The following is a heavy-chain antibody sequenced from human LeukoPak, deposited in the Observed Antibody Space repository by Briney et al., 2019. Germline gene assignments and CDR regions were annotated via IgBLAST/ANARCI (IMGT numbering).Heavy chain of an antibody. V-gene: IGHV1-69*13. D-gene: IGHD6-6*01. Sequence: SVKVSCKASGGTFSSYAISWRRQAPGQGLEWMGGIIPIFGTANYAQKFQGRVTITADESTCTAYMELSSLRSEDTAVYYCARLHTIAAHNWFDPWGQGTLVTVSS. J-gene: IGHJ5*02. CDR2: IIPIFGTA. CDR1: GGTFSSYA. CDR3: ARLHTIAAHNWFDP.